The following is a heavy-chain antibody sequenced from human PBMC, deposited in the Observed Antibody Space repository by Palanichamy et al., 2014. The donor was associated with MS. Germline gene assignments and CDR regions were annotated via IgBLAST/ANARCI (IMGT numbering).Heavy chain of an antibody. D-gene: IGHD4-11*01. J-gene: IGHJ4*02. CDR3: ARTSTVTYNFDY. V-gene: IGHV3-30*04. CDR2: ISYDGSNK. Sequence: QVQLVESGGGVVQPGRSLRLSCAASGFTFSSYAMHWVRQAPGKGLEWVAVISYDGSNKYYADSVKGRFTISRDNSKNTLYLQMNCLRAEDTAVYYCARTSTVTYNFDYWGQGTLVTVSS. CDR1: GFTFSSYA.